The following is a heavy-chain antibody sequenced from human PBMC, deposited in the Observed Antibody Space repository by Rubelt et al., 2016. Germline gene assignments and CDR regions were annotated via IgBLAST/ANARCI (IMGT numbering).Heavy chain of an antibody. CDR2: IYYSGST. CDR3: ARVPRAAFDI. Sequence: QVQLQQWGAGLLKPSETLSLTCAVYGGSFSGYYWSWIRQPPGKGLEWIGYIYYSGSTYYNPSLKSRVTISVDTSKNQFSLKLSSVTAADTAVYYCARVPRAAFDIWGQGTMVTVSS. V-gene: IGHV4-34*01. CDR1: GGSFSGYY. J-gene: IGHJ3*02.